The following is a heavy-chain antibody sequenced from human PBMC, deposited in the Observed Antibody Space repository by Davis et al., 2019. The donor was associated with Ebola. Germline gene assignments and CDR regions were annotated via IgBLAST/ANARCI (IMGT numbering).Heavy chain of an antibody. D-gene: IGHD3-10*01. Sequence: GESLKISCEASGFTFRNYAMNWVRQGPGQGLEWVSGISGAGYTTYHADSVKGRFTISRDNSKNTLYLQMHSRSADATAVYYCAKHLWHYGSGSSFSDLDSWGQGTLVTVSS. CDR3: AKHLWHYGSGSSFSDLDS. J-gene: IGHJ4*02. CDR2: ISGAGYTT. CDR1: GFTFRNYA. V-gene: IGHV3-23*01.